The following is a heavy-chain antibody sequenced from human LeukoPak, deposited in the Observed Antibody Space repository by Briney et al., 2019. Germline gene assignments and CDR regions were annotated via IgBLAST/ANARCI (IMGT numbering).Heavy chain of an antibody. CDR2: ISSSSLYI. CDR1: GFTLSTYS. CDR3: AREGDGYNSPIDY. D-gene: IGHD5-24*01. V-gene: IGHV3-21*01. Sequence: GGSLRLSCAASGFTLSTYSLNWVRQAPGKGLEWVSSISSSSLYIYYADSVKGRFTISRDNAKNSLFLQMNSLRAEDTAVYYCAREGDGYNSPIDYWGQGTLVTVSS. J-gene: IGHJ4*02.